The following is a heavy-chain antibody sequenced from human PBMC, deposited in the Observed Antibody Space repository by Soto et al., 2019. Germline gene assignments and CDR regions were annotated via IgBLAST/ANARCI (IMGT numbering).Heavy chain of an antibody. Sequence: QVQLVESGGGVVQPGRSLRVSCTVSGFTFSGFGMHWVRQAPGKGLEWVTLISYDGTHKYYADSVKGRFTISRDNSKNTLYLQMSSLTADDTAVYYCAKDRAGYSRGMDVWGQGTTVTVSS. CDR1: GFTFSGFG. D-gene: IGHD6-13*01. J-gene: IGHJ6*02. V-gene: IGHV3-30*18. CDR2: ISYDGTHK. CDR3: AKDRAGYSRGMDV.